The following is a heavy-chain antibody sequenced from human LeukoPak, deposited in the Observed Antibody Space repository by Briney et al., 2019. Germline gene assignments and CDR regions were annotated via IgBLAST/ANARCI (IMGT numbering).Heavy chain of an antibody. D-gene: IGHD3-22*01. Sequence: SETLSLTCTVSGGSISSSSYYWGWIRQPPGKGLEWIGSIYYSGSTYYNPSLKSRVTISVDTSKNQFSLKLSSVTAADTAVYYCARRGYYDSSDGGRWVDIWGQGTMVTVSS. V-gene: IGHV4-39*01. CDR2: IYYSGST. CDR3: ARRGYYDSSDGGRWVDI. CDR1: GGSISSSSYY. J-gene: IGHJ3*02.